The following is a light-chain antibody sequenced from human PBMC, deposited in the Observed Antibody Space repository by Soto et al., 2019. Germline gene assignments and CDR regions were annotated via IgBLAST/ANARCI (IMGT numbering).Light chain of an antibody. CDR3: QPYGCSPLPLP. Sequence: EIVLTQSPGTLSLSPGERATLSCRASQSVRSSYLAWYQQKPGQAPRLLISGASSRATGIPDRFSVSWSGTDFATAISSVEPEDFAVYYCQPYGCSPLPLPFGGGTRVEIK. CDR1: QSVRSSY. J-gene: IGKJ4*02. V-gene: IGKV3-20*01. CDR2: GAS.